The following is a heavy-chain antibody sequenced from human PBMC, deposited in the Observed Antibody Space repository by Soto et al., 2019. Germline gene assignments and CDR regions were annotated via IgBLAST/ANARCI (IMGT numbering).Heavy chain of an antibody. V-gene: IGHV1-46*03. CDR3: ARSYISSSYWFDP. D-gene: IGHD6-6*01. CDR2: INPSRGTT. Sequence: GASVKVSCKASGYTFITYFMHWVRQAPGQGLEWMGVINPSRGTTTYAQKFQDRVTMTRDTSASTVYMELSSLRSEDTAMYYCARSYISSSYWFDPWGQGTLVNVS. CDR1: GYTFITYF. J-gene: IGHJ5*02.